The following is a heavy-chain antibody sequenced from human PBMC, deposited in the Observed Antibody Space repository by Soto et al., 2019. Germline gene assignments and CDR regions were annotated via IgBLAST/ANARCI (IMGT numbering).Heavy chain of an antibody. CDR1: GFSFSTYA. CDR3: ASAGYSYGLDY. CDR2: ISSSGGST. D-gene: IGHD5-18*01. V-gene: IGHV3-64*01. J-gene: IGHJ4*02. Sequence: EVQLVESGGGLVQPGGSLRLSCAASGFSFSTYAMYWVRQAPGKGLEYVSVISSSGGSTHYANSVRGRFTISRDNSKNTLYLQMGSLRAEDMAVYYCASAGYSYGLDYWGQGTLVTVSS.